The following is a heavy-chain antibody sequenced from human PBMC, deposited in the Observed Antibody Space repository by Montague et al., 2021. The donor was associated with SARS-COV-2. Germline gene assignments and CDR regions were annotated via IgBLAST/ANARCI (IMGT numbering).Heavy chain of an antibody. J-gene: IGHJ3*01. Sequence: SKTLSLTCTVSGGSIASHYWNWIRQSQGKRPEWIGYVYYNGDTKYNPSLQSRVTISIDTSENQFSLRLNSVTAAATAVYFCARGWAFAPWGQGGLVTVSS. CDR3: ARGWAFAP. CDR2: VYYNGDT. CDR1: GGSIASHY. V-gene: IGHV4-59*08. D-gene: IGHD6-19*01.